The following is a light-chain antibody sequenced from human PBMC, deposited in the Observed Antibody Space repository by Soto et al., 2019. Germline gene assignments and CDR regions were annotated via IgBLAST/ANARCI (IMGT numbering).Light chain of an antibody. V-gene: IGKV3-15*01. CDR3: QQYNKWPPWT. CDR1: QSVCGN. J-gene: IGKJ1*01. Sequence: EIVMTQSPATLSVSPGERATLSCRASQSVCGNLVGYQQKPGQAPRLLIYGASTRSTGIPARFRGSGSGTDFTLTISSLQSEDFSVYYCQQYNKWPPWTFGQGTKVEIK. CDR2: GAS.